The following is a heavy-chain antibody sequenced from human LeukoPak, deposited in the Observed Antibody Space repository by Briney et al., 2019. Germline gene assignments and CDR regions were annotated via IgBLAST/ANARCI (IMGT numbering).Heavy chain of an antibody. V-gene: IGHV1-8*01. Sequence: VASVKVSCKASGYTFTSYDIHWVRQATGQGLEWTGWMNPNTGKTDFAKKFQGRVTMTRNTSINTVYMELSSLRSEDTAVYYCARKLGAPHYFDFWGQGTLVTVSS. CDR3: ARKLGAPHYFDF. CDR1: GYTFTSYD. D-gene: IGHD1-26*01. J-gene: IGHJ4*02. CDR2: MNPNTGKT.